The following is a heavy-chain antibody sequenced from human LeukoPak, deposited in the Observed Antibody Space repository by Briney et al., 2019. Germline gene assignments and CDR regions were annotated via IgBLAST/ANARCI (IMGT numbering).Heavy chain of an antibody. CDR2: IYYSGST. CDR1: GGSISSSSYY. J-gene: IGHJ4*02. CDR3: AGRRPSHYFDY. Sequence: PSETLSLTCTVSGGSISSSSYYWGWIRQPPGKGLEWIGSIYYSGSTYYNPSLKSRVTISVDTSKNQFSLKLSSVTAADTAVYYCAGRRPSHYFDYWGQGTLVTVSS. V-gene: IGHV4-39*01.